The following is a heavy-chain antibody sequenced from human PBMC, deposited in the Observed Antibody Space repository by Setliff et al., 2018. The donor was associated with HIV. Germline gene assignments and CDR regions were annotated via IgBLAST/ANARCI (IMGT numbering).Heavy chain of an antibody. D-gene: IGHD3-10*01. CDR3: ARATFGSTSSGINYYMDV. CDR1: GGSISSYY. J-gene: IGHJ6*03. Sequence: SETLSLTCTVSGGSISSYYCSWLRQPPGKGLEWIGYIYSSGSTNYNPSLKRRVTISVDTSKNQFSLKLRSMTAADSAVYYCARATFGSTSSGINYYMDVWGKGTTVTVSS. V-gene: IGHV4-4*08. CDR2: IYSSGST.